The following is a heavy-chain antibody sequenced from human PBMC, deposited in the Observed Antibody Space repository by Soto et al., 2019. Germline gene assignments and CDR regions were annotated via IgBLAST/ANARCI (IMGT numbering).Heavy chain of an antibody. CDR3: ARSVFP. V-gene: IGHV4-30-4*01. J-gene: IGHJ5*02. CDR1: GGSISSGDY. CDR2: IYSSGST. Sequence: SETLSLTCTVSGGSISSGDYWSWIRQPPGEGLEWIGYIYSSGSTYYNPSLKSRSTISVDTPKNQFSLKLSSVTAADTAVYYCARSVFPWGQGTLVTVSS.